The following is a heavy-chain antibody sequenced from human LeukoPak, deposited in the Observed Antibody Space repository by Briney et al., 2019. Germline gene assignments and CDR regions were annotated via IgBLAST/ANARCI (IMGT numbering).Heavy chain of an antibody. J-gene: IGHJ4*02. Sequence: GASVKVSCKASGYTCTSYGISWVRQAPGQGLEWMGWINAYNGNTNYAQKLQGRVTMTTDTYTSTAYMELRSLRSDDTAVYYCARDRSSNFDYWGQGTLVTVSS. CDR2: INAYNGNT. V-gene: IGHV1-18*04. CDR3: ARDRSSNFDY. D-gene: IGHD6-19*01. CDR1: GYTCTSYG.